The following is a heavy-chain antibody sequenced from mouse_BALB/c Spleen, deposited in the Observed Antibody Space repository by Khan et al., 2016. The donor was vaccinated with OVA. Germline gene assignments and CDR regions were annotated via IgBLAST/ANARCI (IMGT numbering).Heavy chain of an antibody. J-gene: IGHJ3*01. Sequence: QVQLKHSGAELARPGASVKMSCKASGYTFTSYTIHWIKLRPGQGLEWIGYINPSNGYTNYNQKFREKATLTADKSSTTAYMQLSSLTSDDSAVYNCVRDGAYHRNDGWFAYWGQGTLVTVSA. D-gene: IGHD2-14*01. CDR1: GYTFTSYT. V-gene: IGHV1-4*01. CDR2: INPSNGYT. CDR3: VRDGAYHRNDGWFAY.